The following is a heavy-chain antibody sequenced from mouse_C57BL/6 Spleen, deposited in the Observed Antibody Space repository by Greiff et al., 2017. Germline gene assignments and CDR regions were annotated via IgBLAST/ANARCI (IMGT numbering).Heavy chain of an antibody. CDR2: ISSGSSTI. Sequence: EVKVVESGGGLVKPGGSLKLSCAASGFTFSDYGMHWVRQAPEKGLEWVAYISSGSSTIYYADTVKGRFTISRDNAKNPLFLQMTSLRSEDTAMYYCARRYDYDGYAMDYWGQGTSVTVSS. J-gene: IGHJ4*01. D-gene: IGHD2-4*01. CDR3: ARRYDYDGYAMDY. CDR1: GFTFSDYG. V-gene: IGHV5-17*01.